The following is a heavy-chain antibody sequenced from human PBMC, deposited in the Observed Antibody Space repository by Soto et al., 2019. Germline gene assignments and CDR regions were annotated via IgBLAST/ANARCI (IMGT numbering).Heavy chain of an antibody. V-gene: IGHV4-38-2*01. Sequence: SETLSLTCAVSGYSISTGFNWAWIRQPPGKGLEWIGSIYHSGSTYYNLSLKSRVTISSDASKNQISLKLSSVTAADTALYYCARAWGTGFSKLDSWGQGNLVTVSS. CDR2: IYHSGST. D-gene: IGHD1-1*01. CDR3: ARAWGTGFSKLDS. CDR1: GYSISTGFN. J-gene: IGHJ4*02.